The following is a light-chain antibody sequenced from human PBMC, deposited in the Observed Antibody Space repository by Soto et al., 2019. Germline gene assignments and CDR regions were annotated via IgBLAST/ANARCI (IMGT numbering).Light chain of an antibody. V-gene: IGLV2-14*01. Sequence: QSVLTQPASVSGSPGQSITISCTGTSSDIGTYNFVSWYQQHPGKVPKLIIYEVSSRPSEISDRFSGSKSGDTASLTISGLQAEDEAEYYCSSKINNNSPLYVFGTGTKVTGL. CDR3: SSKINNNSPLYV. J-gene: IGLJ1*01. CDR2: EVS. CDR1: SSDIGTYNF.